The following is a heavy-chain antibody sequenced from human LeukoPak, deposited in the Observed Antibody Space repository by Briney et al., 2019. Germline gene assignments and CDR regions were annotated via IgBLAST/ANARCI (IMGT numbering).Heavy chain of an antibody. Sequence: ASVKVSCKASGYTFTGYYMHWVRQAPGQGLEWMGRINPNNGATNYAQKFQGRVTITGDTSISTAYMELSSLRSDDTAVYYCTRESGSYHGNDYWGQGTLVTVSS. D-gene: IGHD1-26*01. V-gene: IGHV1-2*06. J-gene: IGHJ4*02. CDR3: TRESGSYHGNDY. CDR2: INPNNGAT. CDR1: GYTFTGYY.